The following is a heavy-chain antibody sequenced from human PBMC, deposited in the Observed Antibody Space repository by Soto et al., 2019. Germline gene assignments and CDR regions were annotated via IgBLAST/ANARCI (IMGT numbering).Heavy chain of an antibody. J-gene: IGHJ6*02. V-gene: IGHV1-46*01. CDR1: GYTFTSYY. D-gene: IGHD3-3*01. CDR2: INPSGGST. Sequence: ASVKVSCKASGYTFTSYYMHWVRQAPGQGLEWMGIINPSGGSTSYAQKFQGRVTMTRDTSTSTVYMELSSLRSEDTAVYYCARQEITIFGVVNYYYYYGMDVWGQGTTVTVSS. CDR3: ARQEITIFGVVNYYYYYGMDV.